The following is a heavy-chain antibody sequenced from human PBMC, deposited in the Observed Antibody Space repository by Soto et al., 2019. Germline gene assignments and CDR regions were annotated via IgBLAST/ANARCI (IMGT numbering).Heavy chain of an antibody. Sequence: SQTLSLTCVISGDSVSSNSAAWSWIRQSPSRGLEWLGRTFYRSKWYNDYAVSVKGRITINPDTSKNLFSLQLNSVTPEDTAVYYCAKEGGNHYSYYAMDVWGQGTTVTVS. D-gene: IGHD1-26*01. J-gene: IGHJ6*02. CDR3: AKEGGNHYSYYAMDV. CDR2: TFYRSKWYN. CDR1: GDSVSSNSAA. V-gene: IGHV6-1*01.